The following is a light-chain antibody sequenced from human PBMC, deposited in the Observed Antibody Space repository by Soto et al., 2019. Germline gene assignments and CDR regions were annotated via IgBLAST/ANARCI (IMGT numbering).Light chain of an antibody. J-gene: IGLJ2*01. CDR1: AGSGNIK. CDR3: GADHGSGSNFAVV. V-gene: IGLV9-49*01. Sequence: QSVLTQPPSASASLGARSPPTSPWAAGSGNIKVAWYQQRPGKGPRFVMRVGTGGIVGSKGDGIPDRFSVLGSGLNRYLTIKNIQEEDESDYHCGADHGSGSNFAVVFGGGTKLTVL. CDR2: VGTGGIVG.